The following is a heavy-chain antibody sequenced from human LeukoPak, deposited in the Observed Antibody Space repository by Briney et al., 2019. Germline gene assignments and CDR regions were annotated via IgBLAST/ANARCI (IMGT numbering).Heavy chain of an antibody. J-gene: IGHJ4*02. CDR2: ITGGGDKT. CDR3: AKDKFYDILTGYLFDY. D-gene: IGHD3-9*01. CDR1: GFTFSDYA. Sequence: GGSLRLSCAASGFTFSDYAVTWVRQAPGKGLEWVSSITGGGDKTSSADSVKGRFTTSRDNPKNTAFLQMSSLRAEDTAVYYCAKDKFYDILTGYLFDYWGQGTLVTVSS. V-gene: IGHV3-23*01.